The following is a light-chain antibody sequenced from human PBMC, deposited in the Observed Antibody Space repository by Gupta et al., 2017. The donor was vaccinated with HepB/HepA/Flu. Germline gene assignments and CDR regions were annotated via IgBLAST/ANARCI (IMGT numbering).Light chain of an antibody. CDR1: SGSIASNY. CDR3: QSCDNNNQI. CDR2: GDT. J-gene: IGLJ2*01. V-gene: IGLV6-57*01. Sequence: NFMLTQPHSVSGSPAKTVTISCTRTSGSIASNYVQWYQQRPGSSPTLVIYGDTQRPSGVPDRFSGSVDSSSNSASLNISGLQTEDEADYFCQSCDNNNQIFGGGTRLTVL.